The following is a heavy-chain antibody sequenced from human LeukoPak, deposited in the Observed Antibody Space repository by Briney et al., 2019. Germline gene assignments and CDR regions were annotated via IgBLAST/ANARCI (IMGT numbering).Heavy chain of an antibody. V-gene: IGHV3-21*06. CDR3: ARDPAEADC. CDR1: GFAFSGYA. J-gene: IGHJ4*02. CDR2: INGGGNT. Sequence: GGSLRLSCAASGFAFSGYAMNWVRQAPGKGLEWVSSINGGGNTFYADSVKGRFAISRDNAKNSLYLQMNGLRAEDTAVYYCARDPAEADCWGQGTLVTVSS.